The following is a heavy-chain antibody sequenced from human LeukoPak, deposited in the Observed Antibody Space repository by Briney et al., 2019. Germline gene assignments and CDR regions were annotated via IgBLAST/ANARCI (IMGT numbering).Heavy chain of an antibody. J-gene: IGHJ4*02. V-gene: IGHV1-69*04. CDR1: GYIFTTYD. D-gene: IGHD6-6*01. CDR3: ARALPSLVDY. Sequence: SVKVSCKASGYIFTTYDISWVRQAPGQGLEWMGRIIPILGIANYAQKFQGRVTITADKSTSTAYMELSSLRSEDTAVYYCARALPSLVDYWGQGTLVTVSS. CDR2: IIPILGIA.